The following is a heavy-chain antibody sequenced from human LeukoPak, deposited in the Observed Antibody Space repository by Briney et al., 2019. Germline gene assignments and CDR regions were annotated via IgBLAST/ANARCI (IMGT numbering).Heavy chain of an antibody. Sequence: SETLSLTCTVSGASITSNNDYWGWIRQPPGKGLEWIGSIHYRGSTYDNPSLKSRVTKSVDTSKNEFSLELSSVTAADTAVYYCARVGPWDGPLSWGQGTLVTVSS. CDR1: GASITSNNDY. V-gene: IGHV4-39*01. CDR3: ARVGPWDGPLS. J-gene: IGHJ5*02. D-gene: IGHD1-26*01. CDR2: IHYRGST.